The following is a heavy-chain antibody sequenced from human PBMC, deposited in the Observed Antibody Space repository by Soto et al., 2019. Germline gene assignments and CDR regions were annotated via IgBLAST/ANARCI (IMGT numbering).Heavy chain of an antibody. J-gene: IGHJ4*01. CDR1: GYSFTSYW. CDR2: IYPGDSDT. CDR3: ARSTDPDYYDSSGLRSFDY. D-gene: IGHD3-22*01. V-gene: IGHV5-51*01. Sequence: PGESLKISCKGSGYSFTSYWIGWVRQMPGKGLEWMGIIYPGDSDTRYSPSFQGQVTISADKSISTAYLQWSSLKASDTAMYYCARSTDPDYYDSSGLRSFDYWGQGTLVTVSS.